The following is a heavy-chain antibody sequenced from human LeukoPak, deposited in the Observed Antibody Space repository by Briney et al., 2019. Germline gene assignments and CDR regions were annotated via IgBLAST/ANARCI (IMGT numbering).Heavy chain of an antibody. D-gene: IGHD3-10*01. CDR3: ARGLWFGELYYYYYMDV. J-gene: IGHJ6*03. V-gene: IGHV1-46*01. CDR2: INPSGGST. CDR1: GYTFTSYY. Sequence: ASVKVSCKASGYTFTSYYMHWVRQAPGQGLEWMGIINPSGGSTSYAQKFQGRVTMTRDTSTSTAYMELSSVTAADTAVYYCARGLWFGELYYYYYMDVWGKGTTVTISS.